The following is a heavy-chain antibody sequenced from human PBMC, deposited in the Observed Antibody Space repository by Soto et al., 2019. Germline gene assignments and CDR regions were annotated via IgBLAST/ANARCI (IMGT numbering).Heavy chain of an antibody. CDR2: IIPILGIA. CDR3: ARSAETPSEAISNCFDP. V-gene: IGHV1-69*02. CDR1: GGTFSSYT. Sequence: SVKVSCKASGGTFSSYTISWVRQAPGQGLEWMGRIIPILGIANYAQKFQGRVTITADKSTSTAYMELSSLRSEDTAVYYCARSAETPSEAISNCFDPWGQGTLVTVSS. D-gene: IGHD2-21*01. J-gene: IGHJ5*02.